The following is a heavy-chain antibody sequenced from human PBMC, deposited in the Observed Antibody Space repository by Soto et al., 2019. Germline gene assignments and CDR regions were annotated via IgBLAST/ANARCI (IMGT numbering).Heavy chain of an antibody. CDR1: SYTFINYG. D-gene: IGHD3-10*01. Sequence: ASVKVSCKASSYTFINYGFSWVRQAPGQGLEWMGWINTYNDYTNYAQKFQGRVTMTTDTSTSTAYMELRSLRFDDTAVYYCARDLNPFWGVPNWFDSWGQGTLVTVSS. CDR3: ARDLNPFWGVPNWFDS. J-gene: IGHJ5*01. CDR2: INTYNDYT. V-gene: IGHV1-18*01.